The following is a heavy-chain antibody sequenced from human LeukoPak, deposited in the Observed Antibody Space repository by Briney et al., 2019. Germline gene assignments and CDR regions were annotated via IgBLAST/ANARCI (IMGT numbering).Heavy chain of an antibody. D-gene: IGHD2-2*01. CDR2: IVVGSGNT. CDR3: AAVSSISSPAAISP. V-gene: IGHV1-58*02. CDR1: GFTFTSSA. J-gene: IGHJ5*02. Sequence: TSVKVSCKASGFTFTSSAMQWVRQARGQRLEWIGWIVVGSGNTNYAQKFQERVTITRDMSTSTAYMELSSLRSEDTAVYYCAAVSSISSPAAISPWGQGTLVTVS.